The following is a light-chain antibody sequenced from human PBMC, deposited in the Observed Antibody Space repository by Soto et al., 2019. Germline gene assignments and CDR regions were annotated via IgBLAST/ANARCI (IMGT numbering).Light chain of an antibody. CDR1: QGISSW. V-gene: IGKV1-12*01. Sequence: DVQMTQSPSSVSASVGDRITIACRASQGISSWLAWYQQKPGKAPKLLIYSASSLQTGVPSRFSGSGSGTDFSLTISSLQPEDFATYCCQQANRFPGTFGQGTKVEIK. J-gene: IGKJ1*01. CDR2: SAS. CDR3: QQANRFPGT.